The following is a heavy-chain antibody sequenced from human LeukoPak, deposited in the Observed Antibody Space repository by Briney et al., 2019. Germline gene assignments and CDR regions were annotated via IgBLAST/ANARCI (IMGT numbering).Heavy chain of an antibody. D-gene: IGHD3/OR15-3a*01. V-gene: IGHV4-39*01. CDR2: IYYSGTT. CDR3: ARQTGSGLFILP. J-gene: IGHJ4*02. Sequence: SETLSLTCTVSGVSISSSNSYWGWLRQPPGKGLEWIGSIYYSGTTYYNASLKRQVSISIDTSKIQYSLRLTSVTAADTAVYYCARQTGSGLFILPGGQGTLVTVSS. CDR1: GVSISSSNSY.